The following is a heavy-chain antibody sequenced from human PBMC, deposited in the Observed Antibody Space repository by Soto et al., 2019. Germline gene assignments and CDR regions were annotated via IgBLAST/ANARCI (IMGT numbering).Heavy chain of an antibody. D-gene: IGHD2-2*01. CDR1: GFLFSEYE. V-gene: IGHV3-48*03. CDR3: TRYRQYCSGTACHGMDV. Sequence: PGGSLRLSCAASGFLFSEYEMNWVRQASGKGLEWLSYISTSGSTIYYADSLKGRFTISRDNAKSSLYLQMNSLRAEDTAVYYCTRYRQYCSGTACHGMDVWGQGTTVTVSS. CDR2: ISTSGSTI. J-gene: IGHJ6*02.